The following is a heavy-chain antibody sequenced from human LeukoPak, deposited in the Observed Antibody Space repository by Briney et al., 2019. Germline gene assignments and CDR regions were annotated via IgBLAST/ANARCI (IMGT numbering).Heavy chain of an antibody. J-gene: IGHJ5*02. V-gene: IGHV4-38-2*02. D-gene: IGHD4-11*01. CDR2: FYHSGST. Sequence: SETLSLTCTVSGYSISTAYYWGWIRQPPRKGLEWIGSFYHSGSTYYNPSLKSRVTISVDTSKNQFSLNLSSVTAADTAVYYCARGTTGYNWFDPWGQGTLVTVSS. CDR1: GYSISTAYY. CDR3: ARGTTGYNWFDP.